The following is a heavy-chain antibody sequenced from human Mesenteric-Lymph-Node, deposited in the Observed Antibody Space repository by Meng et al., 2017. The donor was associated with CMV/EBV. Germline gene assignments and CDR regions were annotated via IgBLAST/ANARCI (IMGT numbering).Heavy chain of an antibody. D-gene: IGHD3-22*01. Sequence: EVQLVESGGGRVKPGGALRVSCAASGFTFSSYSMNWVRQAPGKGLEWVSSISSSSSYIYYADSVKGRFTISRDNAKNSLYLQMNSLRAEDTAVYYCARGTPLLRWGQGTLVTVSS. CDR1: GFTFSSYS. V-gene: IGHV3-21*01. CDR3: ARGTPLLR. J-gene: IGHJ4*02. CDR2: ISSSSSYI.